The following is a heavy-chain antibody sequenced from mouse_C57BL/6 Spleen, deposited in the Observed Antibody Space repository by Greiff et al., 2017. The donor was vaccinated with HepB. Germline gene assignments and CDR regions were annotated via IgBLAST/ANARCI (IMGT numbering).Heavy chain of an antibody. J-gene: IGHJ3*01. CDR1: GFNIKDYY. CDR2: IDPEDGET. Sequence: VHVKQSGAELVKPGASVKLSCTASGFNIKDYYMHWVKQRTEQGLEWIGRIDPEDGETKYAPKFQGKATITAATSSKTAYLQLSSLTSEDTAVYYCARGNDYDRVFAYWGQGTLVTVSA. CDR3: ARGNDYDRVFAY. D-gene: IGHD2-4*01. V-gene: IGHV14-2*01.